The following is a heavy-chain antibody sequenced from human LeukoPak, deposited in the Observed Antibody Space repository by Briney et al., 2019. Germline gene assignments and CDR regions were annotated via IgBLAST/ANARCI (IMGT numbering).Heavy chain of an antibody. CDR1: GFTFNSYA. CDR2: ISGSGGST. Sequence: GGSLRLSCAASGFTFNSYAMSWVRQALGKGLEWVSAISGSGGSTYYADSVKGRFTISRDNSKNTLYLQMNSLRAEDTAVYYCAKMGRDGYYYYGMDVWGQGTTVTVSS. CDR3: AKMGRDGYYYYGMDV. D-gene: IGHD1-26*01. J-gene: IGHJ6*02. V-gene: IGHV3-23*01.